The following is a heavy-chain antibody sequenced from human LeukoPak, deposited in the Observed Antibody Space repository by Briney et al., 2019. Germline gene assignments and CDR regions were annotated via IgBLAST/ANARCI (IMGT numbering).Heavy chain of an antibody. CDR2: ISSDEINE. J-gene: IGHJ5*01. D-gene: IGHD5-24*01. CDR3: AKGESITSAWFDS. Sequence: GGSLRLSCAASGFGFRSYGMHWVRQAPGKGLEWVAVISSDEINEYYADSVKGRFTISRDNSKNTLYLQINSLRGEDTAVYYCAKGESITSAWFDSWGQRTLVTVSS. V-gene: IGHV3-30*18. CDR1: GFGFRSYG.